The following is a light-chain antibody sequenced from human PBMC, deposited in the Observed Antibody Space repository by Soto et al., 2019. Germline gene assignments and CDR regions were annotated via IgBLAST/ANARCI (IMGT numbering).Light chain of an antibody. CDR2: TAS. J-gene: IGKJ5*01. Sequence: DIQMTQSPSTLSGSVGARVIITSRASQSIGSWLAWYQQQPGKVPKLLIYTASTLQSGVPSRFSGSGSGTDFTLTISSLQPEDFATYYCLQDYNYPITFGQGTRLEIK. V-gene: IGKV1-5*03. CDR3: LQDYNYPIT. CDR1: QSIGSW.